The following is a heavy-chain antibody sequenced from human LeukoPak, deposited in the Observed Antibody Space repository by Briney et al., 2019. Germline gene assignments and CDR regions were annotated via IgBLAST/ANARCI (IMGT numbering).Heavy chain of an antibody. CDR1: GYTFTSYD. CDR3: ARATGYSSSRYPYYFDY. CDR2: MNPNSGNT. V-gene: IGHV1-8*01. Sequence: GASVKVSCKASGYTFTSYDINWVRQATGQGLEWMGWMNPNSGNTGYAQKFQGRVTMTRNTSISTAYMELSSLRSEDTAVYYCARATGYSSSRYPYYFDYWGQGTLVTVSS. J-gene: IGHJ4*02. D-gene: IGHD6-13*01.